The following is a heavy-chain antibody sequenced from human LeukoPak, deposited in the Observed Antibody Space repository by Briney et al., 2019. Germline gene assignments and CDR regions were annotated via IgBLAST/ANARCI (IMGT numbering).Heavy chain of an antibody. CDR1: GFTFSNAW. D-gene: IGHD4-17*01. CDR3: TTELRNGDYEYYAFDI. V-gene: IGHV3-15*01. Sequence: GGSLRLSCAASGFTFSNAWMSWVRQAPGKGLEWVGRIKSKTDGGTTDYAAPVKGRFTISRDDSKNTLYLQMNSLKTEDTAVYYCTTELRNGDYEYYAFDIWGQGTMVTVSS. CDR2: IKSKTDGGTT. J-gene: IGHJ3*02.